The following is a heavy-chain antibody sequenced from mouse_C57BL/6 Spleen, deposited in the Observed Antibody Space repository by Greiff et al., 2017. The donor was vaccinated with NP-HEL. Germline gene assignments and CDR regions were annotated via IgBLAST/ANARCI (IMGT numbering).Heavy chain of an antibody. J-gene: IGHJ4*01. D-gene: IGHD1-1*01. CDR1: GFTFSDYY. V-gene: IGHV5-12*01. CDR3: ARHTVVPLYAMDY. Sequence: EVKLQESGGGLVQPGGSLKLSCAASGFTFSDYYMYWVRQTPEKRLEWVAYISNGGGSTYYPDTVKGRFTISRDNAKNTLYLQMSRLKSEDTAMYYCARHTVVPLYAMDYWGQGTSVTVSS. CDR2: ISNGGGST.